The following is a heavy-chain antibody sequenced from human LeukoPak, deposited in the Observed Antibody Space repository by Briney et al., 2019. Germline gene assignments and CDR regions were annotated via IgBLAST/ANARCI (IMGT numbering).Heavy chain of an antibody. CDR1: GYSISSAHY. CDR2: IYHSGST. J-gene: IGHJ4*02. CDR3: ARVKEYGDYEIVPLLYYFDY. D-gene: IGHD4-17*01. V-gene: IGHV4-38-2*01. Sequence: SETVSLTCVVSGYSISSAHYWGWIRQPPGKGLEWIGSIYHSGSTYYNPSLKSRVTISLDTSKNQFSLKLSSVTAADTAVYYCARVKEYGDYEIVPLLYYFDYWGQGTLVTVSS.